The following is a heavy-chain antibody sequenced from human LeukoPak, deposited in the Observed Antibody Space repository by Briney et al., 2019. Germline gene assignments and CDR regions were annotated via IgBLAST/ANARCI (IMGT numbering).Heavy chain of an antibody. D-gene: IGHD3-9*01. CDR3: AKVARDVSRVGTSYDILTGYYYYFDY. J-gene: IGHJ4*02. CDR1: GFTFSGSA. Sequence: GGSLRLSCAASGFTFSGSAMHWVRQASGKGLEWVGRIRSKANSYATAYAASVKGRFTISRDDSKNTAYLQMNSLRAEDTAVYYCAKVARDVSRVGTSYDILTGYYYYFDYWGQGTLVTVSS. V-gene: IGHV3-73*01. CDR2: IRSKANSYAT.